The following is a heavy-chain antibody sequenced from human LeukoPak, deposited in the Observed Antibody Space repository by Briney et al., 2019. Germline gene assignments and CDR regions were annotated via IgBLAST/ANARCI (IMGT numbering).Heavy chain of an antibody. J-gene: IGHJ3*02. V-gene: IGHV4-59*01. CDR1: GGSISSYY. CDR3: ARAVDYGDYRDAFDI. D-gene: IGHD4-17*01. Sequence: SETLSLTCTVSGGSISSYYWSWIRQPPGKGLEWIGYIYYSGSTNYNPSLKSRVTISVDTSKNQFSPKLSSVTAADTAVYYCARAVDYGDYRDAFDIWGQGTMVTVSS. CDR2: IYYSGST.